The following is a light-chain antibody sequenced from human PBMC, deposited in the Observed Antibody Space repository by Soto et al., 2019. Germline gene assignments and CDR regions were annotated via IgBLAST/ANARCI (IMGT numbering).Light chain of an antibody. CDR3: SSYANTNNFV. CDR1: SSDVGAYDY. V-gene: IGLV2-8*01. J-gene: IGLJ1*01. Sequence: QSVLTQPPSASGSPGQSVTISCTGTSSDVGAYDYVSWYQQHPGEAPKLMIYEVTKRPSGVPDRFSGSKSGNTASLTVSGLQAEDEADYYRSSYANTNNFVFGTGTKVTVL. CDR2: EVT.